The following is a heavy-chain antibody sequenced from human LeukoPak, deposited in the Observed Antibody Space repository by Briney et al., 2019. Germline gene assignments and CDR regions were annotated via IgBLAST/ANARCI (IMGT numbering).Heavy chain of an antibody. CDR3: ARGPPLLKLEHPLDPFDFDY. CDR2: INHSGST. CDR1: GGSFSGYY. Sequence: PSETLSLTCAVYGGSFSGYYWSWIRQPPGKGLEWIGEINHSGSTNYNPSLKSRVTISVDTSKNQFSLKLSSVAAADTAVYYCARGPPLLKLEHPLDPFDFDYWGQGTLVTVSS. V-gene: IGHV4-34*01. J-gene: IGHJ4*02. D-gene: IGHD1/OR15-1a*01.